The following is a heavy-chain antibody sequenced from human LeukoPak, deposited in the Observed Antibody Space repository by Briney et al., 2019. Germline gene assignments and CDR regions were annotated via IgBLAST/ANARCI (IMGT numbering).Heavy chain of an antibody. Sequence: SETLSLTCIVSGGSISGYYWSWIRQPAGKGREWIGRIYSSGSTNYNPSLKSRVTMSVDTSKNQFSLKLSSVTAADTAVYYCARDSSRTFDYWGQGTLVTLSS. CDR3: ARDSSRTFDY. CDR1: GGSISGYY. CDR2: IYSSGST. D-gene: IGHD6-13*01. J-gene: IGHJ4*02. V-gene: IGHV4-4*07.